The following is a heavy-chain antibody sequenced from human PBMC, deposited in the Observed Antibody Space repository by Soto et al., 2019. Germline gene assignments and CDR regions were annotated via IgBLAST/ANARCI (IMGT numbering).Heavy chain of an antibody. CDR2: IYYSGST. V-gene: IGHV4-31*03. CDR3: ARAGQAYDSSGYYLYYFDY. CDR1: GGSISSGGYY. Sequence: SLTCTVSGGSISSGGYYWSWIRQHPGKGLEWIGYIYYSGSTYYNPSLKSRVTISVDTSKNQFSLKLSSVTAADTAVYYCARAGQAYDSSGYYLYYFDYWGQGTLVTVSS. D-gene: IGHD3-22*01. J-gene: IGHJ4*02.